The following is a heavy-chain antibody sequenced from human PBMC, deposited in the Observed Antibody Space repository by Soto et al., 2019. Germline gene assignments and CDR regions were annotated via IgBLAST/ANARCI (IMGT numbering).Heavy chain of an antibody. D-gene: IGHD4-17*01. J-gene: IGHJ4*02. CDR1: GYIFSNYY. CDR3: ARDKVYGDNSFDF. Sequence: QVSLVQSGAEVKKPGASVNVSCKAFGYIFSNYYIHWVRQAPGQGLEWMGIINPNTGGTSYPQKVQGRVTLTRDTSTSTVYMEMSSLSSEDTAVYYCARDKVYGDNSFDFWGQGTLVTVSS. V-gene: IGHV1-46*01. CDR2: INPNTGGT.